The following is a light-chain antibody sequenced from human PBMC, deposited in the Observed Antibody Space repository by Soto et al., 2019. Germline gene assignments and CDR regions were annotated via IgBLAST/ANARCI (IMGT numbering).Light chain of an antibody. Sequence: EIVLTQSPGTLSLSPGEKATLSCGASQSVIIRYLAWYQQKPGQAPRLLIYSESSRATGIPDKFSGSGSGTDFTLTISKLEPEDFAVYYCQQYGNSLWTFGQGTKVEIK. V-gene: IGKV3-20*01. CDR1: QSVIIRY. CDR3: QQYGNSLWT. J-gene: IGKJ1*01. CDR2: SES.